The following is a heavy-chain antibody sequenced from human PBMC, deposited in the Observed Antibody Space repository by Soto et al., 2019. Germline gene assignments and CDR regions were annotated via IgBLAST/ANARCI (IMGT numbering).Heavy chain of an antibody. CDR1: GGSISSGDYY. J-gene: IGHJ6*02. V-gene: IGHV4-30-4*01. CDR2: IYYSGST. Sequence: SETLSLTCTVSGGSISSGDYYWSWIRQPPGKGLEWIGYIYYSGSTYYNPSLKSRVTISVDTSKNQFPLKLSSVTAADTAVYYCARDSPSVWSGLMDVWGQGTTVTVS. D-gene: IGHD3-3*01. CDR3: ARDSPSVWSGLMDV.